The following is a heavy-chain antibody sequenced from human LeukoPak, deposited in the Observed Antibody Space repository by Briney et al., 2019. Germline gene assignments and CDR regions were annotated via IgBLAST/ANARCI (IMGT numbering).Heavy chain of an antibody. D-gene: IGHD3-22*01. J-gene: IGHJ4*02. CDR3: AAPAPYYYDSSGYFVY. CDR2: IYYSGST. Sequence: SETLSLTCTVSGDSTSSDRYYGGWVRQPPGKGLEWIGSIYYSGSTYYNPSLKSRVTISVDTSKNQFSLKLSSVTAADTAVYYCAAPAPYYYDSSGYFVYWGQGTLVTVSS. CDR1: GDSTSSDRYY. V-gene: IGHV4-39*01.